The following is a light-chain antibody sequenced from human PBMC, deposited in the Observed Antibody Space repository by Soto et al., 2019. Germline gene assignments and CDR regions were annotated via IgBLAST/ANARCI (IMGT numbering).Light chain of an antibody. CDR2: GAS. CDR3: HQYNNWPFT. CDR1: QSVSSN. V-gene: IGKV3D-15*01. Sequence: EIVMTQSPATLSVSPGERATLSCRASQSVSSNLAWYQQKPGQAPRLLIYGASIRATGIPARFSSSESGTEFTLTISSLQSEDFAVYYCHQYNNWPFTFGQGTRLEIK. J-gene: IGKJ5*01.